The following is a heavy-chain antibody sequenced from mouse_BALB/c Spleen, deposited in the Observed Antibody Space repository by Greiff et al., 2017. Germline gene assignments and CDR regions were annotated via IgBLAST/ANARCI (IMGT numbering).Heavy chain of an antibody. J-gene: IGHJ4*01. CDR1: GYSFTDYI. CDR2: INPYYGST. V-gene: IGHV1-39*01. D-gene: IGHD2-10*02. CDR3: ARSEYGNYYAMDY. Sequence: EVQLQQTGPELVKPGASVKISCKASGYSFTDYIMLWVKQSHGKSLEWIGNINPYYGSTSYNLKFKGKATLTVDKSSSTAYMQLNSLTSEDSAVYYCARSEYGNYYAMDYWGQGTSVTVSS.